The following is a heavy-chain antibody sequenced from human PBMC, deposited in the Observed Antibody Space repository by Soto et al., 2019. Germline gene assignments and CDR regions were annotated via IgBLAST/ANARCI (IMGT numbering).Heavy chain of an antibody. Sequence: GGSLRLSCAASGFTFSSYAMSWVRQAPGKGLEWVSAISGSGGSTYYADSVKGRFTISRDNSKNTLYLQMNSLRAEDTAAYYCAKDLSYGSLSYWGQGTLVTVSS. D-gene: IGHD5-18*01. CDR2: ISGSGGST. V-gene: IGHV3-23*01. CDR1: GFTFSSYA. CDR3: AKDLSYGSLSY. J-gene: IGHJ4*02.